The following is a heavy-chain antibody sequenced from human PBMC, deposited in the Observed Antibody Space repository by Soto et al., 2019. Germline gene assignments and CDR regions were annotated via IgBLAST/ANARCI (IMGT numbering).Heavy chain of an antibody. CDR3: AKDVITVAGLGYGMDV. J-gene: IGHJ6*01. V-gene: IGHV3-30*18. CDR2: ISYDGSNK. D-gene: IGHD6-19*01. Sequence: QVQLVESGGGVVQPGRSLRLSCAASGFTFSSYGMHWVRQAPGKGLEWVAVISYDGSNKYYADSVKGRFTISRDNSKNTLYLQMNSLRAEDTAVYYCAKDVITVAGLGYGMDVW. CDR1: GFTFSSYG.